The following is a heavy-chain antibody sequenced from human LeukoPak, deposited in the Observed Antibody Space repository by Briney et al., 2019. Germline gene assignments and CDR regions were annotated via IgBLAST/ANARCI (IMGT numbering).Heavy chain of an antibody. CDR3: ARGPYYYDSSGYYDY. CDR2: IYSGGST. D-gene: IGHD3-22*01. V-gene: IGHV3-53*01. J-gene: IGHJ4*02. Sequence: PGGSLRLSCAASGFTVSSNYMSWVRQAPGKGLEWVSVIYSGGSTYYADSVKGRFTISRDNSKNTLYLQMNSLRAEDTAVYYCARGPYYYDSSGYYDYWGQGTLVTVSS. CDR1: GFTVSSNY.